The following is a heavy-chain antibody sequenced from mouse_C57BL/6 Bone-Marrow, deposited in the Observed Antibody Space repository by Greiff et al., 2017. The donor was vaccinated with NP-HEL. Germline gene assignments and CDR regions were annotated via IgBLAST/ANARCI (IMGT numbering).Heavy chain of an antibody. J-gene: IGHJ4*01. V-gene: IGHV1-82*01. CDR1: GYAFSSSW. CDR3: ARSLLRSNYAMDY. CDR2: IYPGEGDT. D-gene: IGHD1-2*01. Sequence: VQVVESGPELVKPGASVKISCKASGYAFSSSWMNWVKQRPGKGLEWIGRIYPGEGDTNYNGKFKGKATLTADKSSSTAYMQLSSLTSEDSAVYFCARSLLRSNYAMDYWGQGTSVTVSS.